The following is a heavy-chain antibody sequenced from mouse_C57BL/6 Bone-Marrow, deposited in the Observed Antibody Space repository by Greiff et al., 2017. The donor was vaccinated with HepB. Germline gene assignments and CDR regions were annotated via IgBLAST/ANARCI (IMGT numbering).Heavy chain of an antibody. D-gene: IGHD2-3*01. CDR1: GYTFTSYW. CDR2: IDPNSGGT. V-gene: IGHV1-72*01. Sequence: QVHVKQPGAELVKPGASVKLSCKASGYTFTSYWMHWVKQRPGRGLEWIGRIDPNSGGTKYNEKFKSKATLTVDKPSSTAYMQLSSLTSEDSAVYYCARSDGYYVDYAMDYWGQGTSVTVSS. CDR3: ARSDGYYVDYAMDY. J-gene: IGHJ4*01.